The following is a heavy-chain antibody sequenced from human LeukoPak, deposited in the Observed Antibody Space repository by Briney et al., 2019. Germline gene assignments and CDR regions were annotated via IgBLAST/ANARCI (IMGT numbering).Heavy chain of an antibody. CDR2: ISGSGGST. CDR3: AKIFYDFRSGYYVDY. D-gene: IGHD3-3*01. J-gene: IGHJ4*02. Sequence: GGSLRLSCAASGFTFSSYAMSWVRQAPGKGLEWVSAISGSGGSTYYADSVKGRFTISRDNSKNTLYLQMNSLRAEDTAVYYCAKIFYDFRSGYYVDYWGQGTLVTVSS. CDR1: GFTFSSYA. V-gene: IGHV3-23*01.